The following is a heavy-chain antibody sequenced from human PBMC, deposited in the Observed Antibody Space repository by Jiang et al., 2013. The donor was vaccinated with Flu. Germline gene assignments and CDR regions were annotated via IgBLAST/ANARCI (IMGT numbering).Heavy chain of an antibody. CDR2: ISYSGGT. Sequence: ETLSLTCTVSGDSISSSNYYWGWIRQPPGKGLECVGSISYSGGTYYNPSLKSRLTISVDTSKNQFSLKLTSVTAADTALYYCARHNMFYYDSSGFLHWFDPWGQGTLVTVSS. CDR1: GDSISSSNYY. J-gene: IGHJ5*02. D-gene: IGHD3-22*01. CDR3: ARHNMFYYDSSGFLHWFDP. V-gene: IGHV4-39*01.